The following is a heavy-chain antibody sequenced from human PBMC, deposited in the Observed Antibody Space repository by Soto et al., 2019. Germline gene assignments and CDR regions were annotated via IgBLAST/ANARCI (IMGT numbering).Heavy chain of an antibody. CDR3: ARDSRIFDFWSGYPFNPTHDY. Sequence: GSLRLSCAASGFTFSSYSMNRVRQAPGKGLEWVSYISSSSSTIYYADSVKGRFTISRDNAKNSLYLQMNSLRAEDTAVYYCARDSRIFDFWSGYPFNPTHDYWGQGTLVTVSS. V-gene: IGHV3-48*01. J-gene: IGHJ4*02. CDR1: GFTFSSYS. CDR2: ISSSSSTI. D-gene: IGHD3-3*01.